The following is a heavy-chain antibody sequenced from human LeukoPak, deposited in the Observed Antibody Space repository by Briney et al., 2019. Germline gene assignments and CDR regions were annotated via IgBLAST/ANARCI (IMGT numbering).Heavy chain of an antibody. Sequence: GGSLRLSCAASGFTFSNFGMHWVRQAPGKGLEGVAVISYDGSNTYYADSVKGRATISRDNSKNTLFLQMNSLRPEDTAVYYCAKALAQWLVTSALDYWGQGTLVTVSS. V-gene: IGHV3-30*18. D-gene: IGHD6-19*01. CDR3: AKALAQWLVTSALDY. CDR1: GFTFSNFG. CDR2: ISYDGSNT. J-gene: IGHJ4*02.